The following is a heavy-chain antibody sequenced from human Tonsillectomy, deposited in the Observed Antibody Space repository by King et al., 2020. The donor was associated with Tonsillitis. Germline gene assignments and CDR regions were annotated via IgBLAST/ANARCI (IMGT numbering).Heavy chain of an antibody. CDR3: ATEVGTSGLRFLQN. CDR1: GLSFNTYW. J-gene: IGHJ1*01. V-gene: IGHV3-74*01. CDR2: INIDGTYI. D-gene: IGHD1-26*01. Sequence: DVQLVESGGGLVQPGGSLTLSCAASGLSFNTYWMHWVRQDPGKGLEWVSRINIDGTYIRYADSVRGRFIIYRDNAKRTPYLQMNSLRVEDTAVYFCATEVGTSGLRFLQNWGQGTLVTVSS.